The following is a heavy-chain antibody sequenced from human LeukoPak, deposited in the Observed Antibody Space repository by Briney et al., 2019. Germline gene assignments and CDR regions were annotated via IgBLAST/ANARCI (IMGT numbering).Heavy chain of an antibody. Sequence: GGSLRLSCAASGFTFSSYWISWVRQAPGMGLEWVANIKQDGSVKYYVDSVKGRFTISRDNAKNSLYLQMNSLRAEDTAVYHCARVAGATAYYYFDYWGQGTLVTVSS. CDR1: GFTFSSYW. CDR3: ARVAGATAYYYFDY. J-gene: IGHJ4*02. D-gene: IGHD5-12*01. V-gene: IGHV3-7*01. CDR2: IKQDGSVK.